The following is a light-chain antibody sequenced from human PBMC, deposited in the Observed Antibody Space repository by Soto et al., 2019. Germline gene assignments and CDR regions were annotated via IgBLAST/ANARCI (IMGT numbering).Light chain of an antibody. J-gene: IGKJ5*01. CDR2: GAN. Sequence: ELVLTQSPGTLSLPPGERATLSCRASQSISSYLAWYQQKPGQAPRLLMYGANIRATGIPDRFSGSGSGTDFTLTISRLEPEDFAVYYCQQYGSSITFGQGTRLEIK. CDR3: QQYGSSIT. V-gene: IGKV3-20*01. CDR1: QSISSY.